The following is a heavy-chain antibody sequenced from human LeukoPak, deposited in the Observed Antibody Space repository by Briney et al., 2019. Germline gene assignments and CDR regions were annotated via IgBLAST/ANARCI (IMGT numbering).Heavy chain of an antibody. J-gene: IGHJ3*02. CDR1: GGSISSYY. CDR3: ARLDPRGYTFDI. Sequence: SETLSLTCTVSGGSISSYYWNWIRQPLGKGLEWIGYIYTSGSTIYNLPLKSRVSISGETSKNYFSLRLSFVTAADTAVYYCARLDPRGYTFDIWGQGTMVTVSS. CDR2: IYTSGST. V-gene: IGHV4-4*09. D-gene: IGHD6-13*01.